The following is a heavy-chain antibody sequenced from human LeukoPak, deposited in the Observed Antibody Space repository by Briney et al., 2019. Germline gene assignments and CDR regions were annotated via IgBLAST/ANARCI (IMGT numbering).Heavy chain of an antibody. J-gene: IGHJ4*02. D-gene: IGHD5-18*01. CDR3: ARGLVDTAMVIFDY. CDR1: GGTFSSYA. CDR2: VIPIFGTA. Sequence: SVKLSCKASGGTFSSYAISWVRQAPGQGLEWMGRVIPIFGTANYAQKFQGRVTITTDESTSTAYMELSSLRSEDTAVYYCARGLVDTAMVIFDYWGQGTLVTVSS. V-gene: IGHV1-69*05.